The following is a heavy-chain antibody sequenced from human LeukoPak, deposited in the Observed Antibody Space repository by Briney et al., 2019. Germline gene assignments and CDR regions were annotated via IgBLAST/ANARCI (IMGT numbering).Heavy chain of an antibody. J-gene: IGHJ6*02. CDR3: ARSGSSVSPHYHGMDA. Sequence: ASVKVSCKTSGDTFNVNYIHWVRQAPGQGLEWMGWINPHSGGTKYAEKFQGGVSMTRDTSITTAYMELSSLTSDDTAVYYCARSGSSVSPHYHGMDAWRQGTTVIVSS. CDR2: INPHSGGT. D-gene: IGHD3-10*01. V-gene: IGHV1-2*02. CDR1: GDTFNVNY.